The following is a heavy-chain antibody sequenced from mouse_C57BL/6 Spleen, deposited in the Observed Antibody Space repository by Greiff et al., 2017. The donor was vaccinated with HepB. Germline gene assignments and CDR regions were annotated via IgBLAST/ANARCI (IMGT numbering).Heavy chain of an antibody. V-gene: IGHV1-81*01. CDR1: GYTFTSYG. J-gene: IGHJ4*01. Sequence: VQLQQSGAELARPGASVKLSCKASGYTFTSYGISWVKQSTGQGLEWIGEIYPRSGNTYYNEKFKGKATLTADKSSSTAYMELRSLTSEDSAVYFCAREGGYGNYNAMDYWGQGTSVTVSS. CDR3: AREGGYGNYNAMDY. CDR2: IYPRSGNT. D-gene: IGHD2-10*02.